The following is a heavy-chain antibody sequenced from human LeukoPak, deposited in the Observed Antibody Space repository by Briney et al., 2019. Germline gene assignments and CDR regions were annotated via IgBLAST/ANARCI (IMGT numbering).Heavy chain of an antibody. J-gene: IGHJ4*02. CDR2: ISGSGGST. CDR1: GFTFSSYA. V-gene: IGHV3-23*01. Sequence: QPGGSLRLSCAASGFTFSSYAMSWVRQAPGKGLEWVSAISGSGGSTYYADSVKGRFTISRDNSKNTLYPQMNSLRVEDSAVYYCAKDRTRPIFGVDTDYWGQGTRVTVSS. D-gene: IGHD3-3*01. CDR3: AKDRTRPIFGVDTDY.